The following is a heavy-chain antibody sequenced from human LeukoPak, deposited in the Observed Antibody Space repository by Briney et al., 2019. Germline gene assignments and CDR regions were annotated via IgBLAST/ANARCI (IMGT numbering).Heavy chain of an antibody. CDR2: ISYDGTNK. D-gene: IGHD3-22*01. V-gene: IGHV3-30-3*01. J-gene: IGHJ3*02. Sequence: GGSLRLSCAASGFTFSNYAMHWVRQAPGKGLEWVSVISYDGTNKYYADSVKGRFTISRDNSKNTMYLQMNSLRAEDTAMYYCARAPMSYDSSGFGGAFDIWGQGTMVTVSS. CDR1: GFTFSNYA. CDR3: ARAPMSYDSSGFGGAFDI.